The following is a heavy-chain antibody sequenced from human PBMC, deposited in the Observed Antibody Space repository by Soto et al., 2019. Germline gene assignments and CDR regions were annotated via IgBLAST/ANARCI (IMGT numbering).Heavy chain of an antibody. CDR2: IIPILGIA. J-gene: IGHJ5*02. D-gene: IGHD4-17*01. Sequence: QVQLVQSGAEVKKPGSSVKVSCKASGGTFSSYTISWVRQAPGQGLEWMGRIIPILGIANYAQKFQGRVTITADNSTSTAYMELSSLRSEDTVVYYCAIDNYGDHQPLYNWFAPWGQGTLVTVSS. CDR3: AIDNYGDHQPLYNWFAP. V-gene: IGHV1-69*08. CDR1: GGTFSSYT.